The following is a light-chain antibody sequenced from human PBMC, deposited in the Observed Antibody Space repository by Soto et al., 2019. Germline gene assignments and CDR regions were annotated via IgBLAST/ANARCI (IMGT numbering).Light chain of an antibody. Sequence: SYELTQPPSLSVSPGQTARVTCFRETLPKQNDDRYQQKPGQAPVMVIYKDNERPSGIPERLSGSRSRTTVTLTISAVQAEDAADYYCQSLNSTCTYWLFGGVTK. J-gene: IGLJ3*02. CDR3: QSLNSTCTYWL. CDR2: KDN. V-gene: IGLV3-25*03. CDR1: TLPKQN.